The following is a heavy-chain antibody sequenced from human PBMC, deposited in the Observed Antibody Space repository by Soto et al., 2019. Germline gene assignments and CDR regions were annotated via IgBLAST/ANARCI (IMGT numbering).Heavy chain of an antibody. V-gene: IGHV4-31*03. J-gene: IGHJ4*02. D-gene: IGHD3-22*01. CDR2: IYYSGRT. CDR1: GGSISSGGYY. Sequence: QVQLQESGPGLVKPSQTLSLTCTVSGGSISSGGYYWSWIRQHPGKGLEWIGYIYYSGRTYYNPSIKSRVTISVDTSKNQFSLKLSSVTAADTAVYYCARDLAYDSSGYYILGYWGQGTLVTVSS. CDR3: ARDLAYDSSGYYILGY.